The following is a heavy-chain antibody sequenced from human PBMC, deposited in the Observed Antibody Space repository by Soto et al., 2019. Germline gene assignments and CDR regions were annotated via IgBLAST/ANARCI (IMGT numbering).Heavy chain of an antibody. J-gene: IGHJ4*02. Sequence: PGGSLRLSCATSGFTFRKALVGWVRQAPGKGLEWVGRIMSKTDGGTTDYAAPVKGRFTISRDDSKSTLYLQMNSLKTEDTAFYYCTTDSGMSPYSLDYWGQG. CDR2: IMSKTDGGTT. V-gene: IGHV3-15*01. CDR3: TTDSGMSPYSLDY. CDR1: GFTFRKAL. D-gene: IGHD1-26*01.